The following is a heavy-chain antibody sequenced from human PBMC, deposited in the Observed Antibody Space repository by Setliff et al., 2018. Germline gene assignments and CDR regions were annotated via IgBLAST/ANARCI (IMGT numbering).Heavy chain of an antibody. CDR1: GDSFSNYA. D-gene: IGHD2-15*01. V-gene: IGHV1-69*05. CDR2: LIPMFGTP. Sequence: ASVKVSCKASGDSFSNYAISWVRQAPGQGLEWMGGLIPMFGTPGYAQKFQDRVTITTDESTSTAYMELNSLTSEDTAVYYCARSPALLGIVYLDPWGQGTRVT. CDR3: ARSPALLGIVYLDP. J-gene: IGHJ5*02.